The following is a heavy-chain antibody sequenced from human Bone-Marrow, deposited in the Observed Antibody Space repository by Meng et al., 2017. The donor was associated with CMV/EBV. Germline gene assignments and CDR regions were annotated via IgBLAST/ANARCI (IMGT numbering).Heavy chain of an antibody. CDR3: TTEISYYDFWSGYSDDYFDY. D-gene: IGHD3-3*01. J-gene: IGHJ4*02. Sequence: GESLKISCAASGFTFSNAWMSWVRQAPGKGLEWVGRIKSKTDGGTTDYAAPVKGRFTISRDDSKNTLYLQMNSLKTEDTAVYYCTTEISYYDFWSGYSDDYFDYWGQGNLVTVYS. CDR2: IKSKTDGGTT. CDR1: GFTFSNAW. V-gene: IGHV3-15*01.